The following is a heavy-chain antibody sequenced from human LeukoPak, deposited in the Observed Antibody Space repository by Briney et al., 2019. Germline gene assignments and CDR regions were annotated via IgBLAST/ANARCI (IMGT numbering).Heavy chain of an antibody. CDR3: ARAGDIVDYYYYGMDV. J-gene: IGHJ6*02. D-gene: IGHD5-12*01. CDR2: IYYSGST. Sequence: SGTLSLTCTVSGGSISSYYWSWIRQPPGKGLEWIGYIYYSGSTNYNPSLKSRVTISVDTSKNQFSLKLSSVTAADTAVYYCARAGDIVDYYYYGMDVWGQGTTVTVSS. CDR1: GGSISSYY. V-gene: IGHV4-59*01.